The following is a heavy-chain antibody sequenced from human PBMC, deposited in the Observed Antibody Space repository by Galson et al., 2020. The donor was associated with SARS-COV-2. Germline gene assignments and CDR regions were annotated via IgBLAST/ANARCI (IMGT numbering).Heavy chain of an antibody. V-gene: IGHV1-18*04. J-gene: IGHJ6*02. CDR3: ARGQATVTNFYFYGLGV. D-gene: IGHD4-17*01. CDR1: GCTSGTFRTYG. Sequence: VSVTFPCKAPGCTSGTFRTYGFSWVRQLPGQGLEWLGWFYPYNAPTSYIWLHQGRVTMTTDTSTSTAHMELRSLRADDTAVYYCARGQATVTNFYFYGLGVWGQGTTVTVSS. CDR2: FYPYNAPT.